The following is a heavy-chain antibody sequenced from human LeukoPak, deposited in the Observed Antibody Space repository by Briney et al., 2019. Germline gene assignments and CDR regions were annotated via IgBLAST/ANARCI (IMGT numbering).Heavy chain of an antibody. J-gene: IGHJ4*02. V-gene: IGHV3-49*04. D-gene: IGHD7-27*01. CDR3: SRAQLGIRY. Sequence: GGSLRLSCTASGFTFGDYAMSWVRQAPGKGLEWVGFIRSKAYSGTTEYAASVKGRFTISRDDSKSIVYLQMNSLKTEDTGVYYCSRAQLGIRYWGQGTLVTVSS. CDR2: IRSKAYSGTT. CDR1: GFTFGDYA.